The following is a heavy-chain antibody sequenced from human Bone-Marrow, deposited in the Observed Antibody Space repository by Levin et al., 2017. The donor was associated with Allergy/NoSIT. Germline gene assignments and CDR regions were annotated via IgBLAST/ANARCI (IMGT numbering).Heavy chain of an antibody. Sequence: ASVKVSCKASGGTFSSYGVSWVRQGPGQGLEWMGGIFPISGTTNYAQDFQDRVTITADESTTIVFMELRSLKSEDTAVYYCAREVNVDATGSTWFDPWGQGTLVTVS. J-gene: IGHJ5*02. V-gene: IGHV1-69*13. CDR2: IFPISGTT. CDR3: AREVNVDATGSTWFDP. CDR1: GGTFSSYG. D-gene: IGHD1-1*01.